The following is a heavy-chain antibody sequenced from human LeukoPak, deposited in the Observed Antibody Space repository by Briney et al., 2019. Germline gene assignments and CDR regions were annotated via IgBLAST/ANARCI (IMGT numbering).Heavy chain of an antibody. V-gene: IGHV3-7*01. Sequence: GSLRLSCAASGLTFSNYWMGWVRQAPGKRLEWVANMNIDGSEKYYADSVKGRFSISRDNARNSVYLQMASLRVEDTAVYYCARDPAEWELLLDYWGQGTLVTVSS. CDR3: ARDPAEWELLLDY. D-gene: IGHD1-26*01. CDR1: GLTFSNYW. J-gene: IGHJ4*02. CDR2: MNIDGSEK.